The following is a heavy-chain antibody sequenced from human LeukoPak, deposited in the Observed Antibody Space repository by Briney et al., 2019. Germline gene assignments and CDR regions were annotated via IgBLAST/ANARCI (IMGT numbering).Heavy chain of an antibody. Sequence: TGGSLRLSCAASGFTFSDYGMSWVRQAPLNGPEWVSGISGSRGGTYYVDSVKGRFTISRDNSKNTLYLQMHSLRAEDTALYYCARGRISPDYWGQGILVTVSS. CDR1: GFTFSDYG. CDR3: ARGRISPDY. D-gene: IGHD3-3*02. CDR2: ISGSRGGT. V-gene: IGHV3-23*01. J-gene: IGHJ4*02.